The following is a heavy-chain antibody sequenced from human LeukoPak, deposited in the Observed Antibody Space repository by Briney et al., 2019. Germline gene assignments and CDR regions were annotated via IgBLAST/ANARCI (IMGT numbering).Heavy chain of an antibody. V-gene: IGHV4-59*01. CDR2: IYYSGST. CDR1: GGSISSYY. D-gene: IGHD3-10*01. CDR3: ARDYYGSGSYSGWFDP. J-gene: IGHJ5*02. Sequence: SETLPLTCTVSGGSISSYYWSWIRQPPGKGLEWIGYIYYSGSTNYNPSLKSRVTISVDTSKNQFSLKLSSVTAADTAVYYCARDYYGSGSYSGWFDPWGQGTLVTVSS.